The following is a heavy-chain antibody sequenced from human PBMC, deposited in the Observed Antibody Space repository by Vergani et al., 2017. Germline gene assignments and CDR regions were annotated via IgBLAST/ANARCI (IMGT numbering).Heavy chain of an antibody. Sequence: EVQLVESGGGSVQPGGSLRLSCAASGFTFSIYWMDWVRQAPGKGLVWVSHINSDGSTTTYADSVKGRFIISRDNAKNTLYLQMNSLRAEDTAVYYCARAVSTTVGDPPGYWGQGTLVTVSS. CDR1: GFTFSIYW. CDR2: INSDGSTT. CDR3: ARAVSTTVGDPPGY. J-gene: IGHJ4*02. V-gene: IGHV3-74*01. D-gene: IGHD4-23*01.